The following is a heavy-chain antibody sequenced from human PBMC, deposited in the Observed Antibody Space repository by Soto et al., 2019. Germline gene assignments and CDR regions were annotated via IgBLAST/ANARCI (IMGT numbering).Heavy chain of an antibody. CDR1: GFTFSSYA. J-gene: IGHJ3*02. CDR3: VKVNYGDYEGNAFDI. V-gene: IGHV3-23*01. Sequence: GGSLRLSCAASGFTFSSYAMSWVRQAPGKGLEWVSAISGSGGSTYYADSVKGRFTISRDNSKNTLYLQMNSLRAEDTAVYYCVKVNYGDYEGNAFDIWGQGTMVTVSS. D-gene: IGHD4-17*01. CDR2: ISGSGGST.